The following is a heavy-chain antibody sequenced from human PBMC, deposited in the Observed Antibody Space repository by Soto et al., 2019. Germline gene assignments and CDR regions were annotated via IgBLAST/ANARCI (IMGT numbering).Heavy chain of an antibody. CDR1: GDSVSSNSAA. CDR3: ARGTDSSSWHNWFDP. Sequence: SQTLSLTCAISGDSVSSNSAAWNWIRQSPARGLEWLGRTYYRSKWYNDYAVAVKSRITINPDTSKNQFSLQLNSVTPEDKAVYYCARGTDSSSWHNWFDPRGQRTLVNVSS. V-gene: IGHV6-1*01. D-gene: IGHD6-13*01. CDR2: TYYRSKWYN. J-gene: IGHJ5*02.